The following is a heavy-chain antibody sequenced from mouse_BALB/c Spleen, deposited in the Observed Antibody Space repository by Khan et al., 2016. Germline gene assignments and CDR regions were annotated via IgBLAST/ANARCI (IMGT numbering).Heavy chain of an antibody. V-gene: IGHV4-1*02. Sequence: EVKLLESGGGLVQPGGSLKLSCAASGFDFSRYWMSWVRQAPGKGLEWIGEINPNASTINYTPSLKDKFIISRANAKTNLNLQMSKVRPEDTAVYYCASTFWYFDVRGAGTTVTVSS. CDR3: ASTFWYFDV. J-gene: IGHJ1*01. CDR1: GFDFSRYW. CDR2: INPNASTI.